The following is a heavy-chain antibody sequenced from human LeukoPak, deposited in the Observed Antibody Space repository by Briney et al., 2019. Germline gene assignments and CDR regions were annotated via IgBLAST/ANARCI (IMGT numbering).Heavy chain of an antibody. Sequence: SETLSLTCTVSGGSISSSSYYWGWIRQPPGKGLEWIGSIYYSGSTYYNPSLKSRVTIPVDTSKNQFSLKLSSVTAADTAVYYCARSIVVVTAIPVWGQGTLVTVSS. CDR1: GGSISSSSYY. V-gene: IGHV4-39*07. J-gene: IGHJ4*02. CDR3: ARSIVVVTAIPV. CDR2: IYYSGST. D-gene: IGHD2-21*02.